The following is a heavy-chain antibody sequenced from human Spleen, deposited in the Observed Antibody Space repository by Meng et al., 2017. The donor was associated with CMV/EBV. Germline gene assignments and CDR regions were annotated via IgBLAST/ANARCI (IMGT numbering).Heavy chain of an antibody. D-gene: IGHD3-10*01. CDR3: ARGTYGYQMIYGPDY. Sequence: GGSLRLSCAASGFTFSTYWMHWVRQAPGKGLVWVSRSNGDGGSTTYADSVEVRFTITRDNAKNTLYLQMNGLRAEDTAVYYCARGTYGYQMIYGPDYWGQGTLVTVSS. CDR1: GFTFSTYW. J-gene: IGHJ4*02. V-gene: IGHV3-74*01. CDR2: SNGDGGST.